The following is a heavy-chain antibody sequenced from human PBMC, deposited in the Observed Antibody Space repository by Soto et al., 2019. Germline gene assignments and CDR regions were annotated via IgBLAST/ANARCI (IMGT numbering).Heavy chain of an antibody. CDR3: AASGPSGSYYYYYGMDV. J-gene: IGHJ6*02. D-gene: IGHD1-26*01. CDR2: IVVGSGNT. CDR1: GFTFTSSA. V-gene: IGHV1-58*01. Sequence: ASVKVSCKASGFTFTSSAVQWVRQARGQRLEWIGWIVVGSGNTNYAQKFQERVTITRDMSTSTAYMELSSLRSEDTAVYYCAASGPSGSYYYYYGMDVWGQGTTVTVSS.